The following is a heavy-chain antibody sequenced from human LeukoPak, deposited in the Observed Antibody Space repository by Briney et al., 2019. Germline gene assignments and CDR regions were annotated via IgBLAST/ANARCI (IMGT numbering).Heavy chain of an antibody. J-gene: IGHJ3*02. Sequence: GGSLRLSCAASGFTFSSYSMNWVRQAPGKGLEWVSTISGSGGSTNYADSVKGRFTISRDNSKNTLYLQMNSLRAEDTAVYYCARTIVVVPAAQIDAFDIWGQGTMVTVSS. CDR1: GFTFSSYS. D-gene: IGHD2-2*01. V-gene: IGHV3-23*01. CDR3: ARTIVVVPAAQIDAFDI. CDR2: ISGSGGST.